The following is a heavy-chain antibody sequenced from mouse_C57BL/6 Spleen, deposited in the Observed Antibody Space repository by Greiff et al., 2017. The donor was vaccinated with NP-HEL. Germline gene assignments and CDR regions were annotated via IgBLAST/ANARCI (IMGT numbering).Heavy chain of an antibody. Sequence: QVQLQQSDAELVKPGASVKISCKVSGYTFTDYPIHWMKQRPEQGLEWIGYIYPRDGSTTYNEKFKGKATLTADKSSSTAYMQLNSLTSEDSAVYFCARSPYYYSSGDYFDYWGQGTTLTVSS. D-gene: IGHD1-1*01. V-gene: IGHV1-78*01. CDR2: IYPRDGST. CDR1: GYTFTDYP. J-gene: IGHJ2*01. CDR3: ARSPYYYSSGDYFDY.